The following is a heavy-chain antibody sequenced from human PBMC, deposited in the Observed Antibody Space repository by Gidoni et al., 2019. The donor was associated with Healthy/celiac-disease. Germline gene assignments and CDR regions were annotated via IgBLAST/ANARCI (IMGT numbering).Heavy chain of an antibody. CDR1: GFTFSSYA. CDR3: ARGGGYLGWFDP. J-gene: IGHJ5*02. D-gene: IGHD3-22*01. V-gene: IGHV3-30-3*01. CDR2: ISYDGSNK. Sequence: QVQLVESGGGVVQPGRSLRLSCAASGFTFSSYAMHWVRQAPGKGLEWVAVISYDGSNKYYADSVKGRFTISRDNSKNTLYLQMNSLRAEDTAVYYCARGGGYLGWFDPWGQGTLVTVSS.